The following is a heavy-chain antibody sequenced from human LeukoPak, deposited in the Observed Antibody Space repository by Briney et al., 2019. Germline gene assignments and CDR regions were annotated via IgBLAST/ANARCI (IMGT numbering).Heavy chain of an antibody. Sequence: GGSLRLSCEGSGFTFNNYAMDWVRQAPGKGLEWVAVISYDGSEKYYADSVKGRFTISRDNSKKTLYLQMNSLRPEDTAMYYCAKDFGGHITGTFDFWGQGTLVTVSS. CDR1: GFTFNNYA. V-gene: IGHV3-30*18. CDR2: ISYDGSEK. D-gene: IGHD1-20*01. CDR3: AKDFGGHITGTFDF. J-gene: IGHJ4*02.